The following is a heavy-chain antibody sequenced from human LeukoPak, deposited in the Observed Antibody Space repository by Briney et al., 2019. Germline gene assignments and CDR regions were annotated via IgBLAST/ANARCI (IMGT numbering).Heavy chain of an antibody. CDR2: ISGSGGST. J-gene: IGHJ4*02. CDR3: VKGRAASDY. V-gene: IGHV3-23*01. Sequence: GGSLRLSCAASGFTFSSYAMSWVRQAPGKGLEWVSAISGSGGSTYYADSVKGRYTISRDKSKSTLYLQMDSLRAEDTAVYYSVKGRAASDYWGQGTLVTVSS. D-gene: IGHD6-13*01. CDR1: GFTFSSYA.